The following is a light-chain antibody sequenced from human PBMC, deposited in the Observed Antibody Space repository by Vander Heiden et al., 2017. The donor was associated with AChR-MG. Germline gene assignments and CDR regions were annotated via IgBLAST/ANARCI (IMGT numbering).Light chain of an antibody. Sequence: SYVLTQPPSVSVAPGQTATITCGGDNIRGRSVHWYQQRPVQAPVVVVYDNSDRPLGIPERFSGSNSGNTATLTISRVEAGDEADYYCQVWDGKTDHYVFGSGTAVSV. CDR3: QVWDGKTDHYV. CDR1: NIRGRS. V-gene: IGLV3-21*02. CDR2: DNS. J-gene: IGLJ1*01.